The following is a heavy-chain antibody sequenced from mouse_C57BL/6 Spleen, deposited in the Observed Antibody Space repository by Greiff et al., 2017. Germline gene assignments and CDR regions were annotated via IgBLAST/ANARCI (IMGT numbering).Heavy chain of an antibody. J-gene: IGHJ2*01. CDR1: GYTFTSYW. CDR3: ATSVDYGSIHFDY. Sequence: QVQLQQPGAELVMPGASVKLSCKASGYTFTSYWMHWVKQRPGQGLEWIGEIDPSDSYTNYNQKFKGKSTLTVDKSSSTAYMQLSSLTSEDSAVYYCATSVDYGSIHFDYWGQGTTLTVSS. CDR2: IDPSDSYT. V-gene: IGHV1-69*01. D-gene: IGHD1-1*01.